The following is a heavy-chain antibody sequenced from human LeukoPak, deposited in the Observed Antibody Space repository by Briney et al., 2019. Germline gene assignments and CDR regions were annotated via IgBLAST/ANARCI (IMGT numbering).Heavy chain of an antibody. CDR2: INPNSGGT. CDR3: ARLLIAWFDP. J-gene: IGHJ5*02. Sequence: ASVNVSCKASGNTFTGYYMHWVRQAPGQRLEWMGWINPNSGGTNYAQKVQGRVTMTRDKSTSTAYMDLRRLRSDDTAVYYCARLLIAWFDPWGHGTLVTVSS. V-gene: IGHV1-2*02. CDR1: GNTFTGYY. D-gene: IGHD2-15*01.